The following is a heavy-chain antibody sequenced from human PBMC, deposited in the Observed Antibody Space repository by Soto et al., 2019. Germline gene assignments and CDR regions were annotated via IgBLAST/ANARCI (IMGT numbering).Heavy chain of an antibody. D-gene: IGHD3-10*01. Sequence: QVQLVESGGGVVQPGRSLRLSCAASGFTFSSYGMHWVRQAPGKGLEWVAVIWYDGSNKYYADSVKGRFTISRDNSKNTLYLQMNSLRAEDTAVYYCARDTGKWGLGVDYWGQGTLVTVSS. CDR1: GFTFSSYG. CDR3: ARDTGKWGLGVDY. V-gene: IGHV3-33*01. CDR2: IWYDGSNK. J-gene: IGHJ4*02.